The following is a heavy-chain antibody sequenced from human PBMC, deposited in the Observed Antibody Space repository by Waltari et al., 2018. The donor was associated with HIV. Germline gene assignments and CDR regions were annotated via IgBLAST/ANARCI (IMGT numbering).Heavy chain of an antibody. J-gene: IGHJ2*01. V-gene: IGHV3-53*02. Sequence: EVQLVETGGDLNQPGGSLRLSCAASGFTVSTNYLGWVRQAPGKGLEWVQFLYSGGTPYYADSLKGRFTISRDSSENTVDLQMNSLRAEDTAVYYCTRGPPSGYWYFDLWGRGTLVTVSS. CDR2: LYSGGTP. CDR1: GFTVSTNY. D-gene: IGHD3-10*01. CDR3: TRGPPSGYWYFDL.